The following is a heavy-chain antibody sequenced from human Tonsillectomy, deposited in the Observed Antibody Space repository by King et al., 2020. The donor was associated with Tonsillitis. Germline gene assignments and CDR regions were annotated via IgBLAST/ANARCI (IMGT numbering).Heavy chain of an antibody. D-gene: IGHD2-8*01. J-gene: IGHJ4*01. CDR2: T. Sequence: TSYADSVKGRFTISRDNSKNTLYLQMNSLRAEDTAVYYCASSNGFAFDHWG. V-gene: IGHV3-53*01. CDR3: ASSNGFAFDH.